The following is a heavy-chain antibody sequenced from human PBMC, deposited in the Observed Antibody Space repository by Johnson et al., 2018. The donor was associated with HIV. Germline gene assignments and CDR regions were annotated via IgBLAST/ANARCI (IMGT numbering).Heavy chain of an antibody. J-gene: IGHJ3*02. CDR1: GFSFSSYA. CDR2: INSDGANT. Sequence: RLVESGGGLVQPGGSLRLSCAASGFSFSSYAMHWVRQAPGKGLEYVSAINSDGANTFYATSVSGIFTILRDNSKNTLYLEMGSLTNEETAVYYCARPRIEVLPAGAFDIWGPGTMVTVSS. CDR3: ARPRIEVLPAGAFDI. V-gene: IGHV3-64*01. D-gene: IGHD2-2*01.